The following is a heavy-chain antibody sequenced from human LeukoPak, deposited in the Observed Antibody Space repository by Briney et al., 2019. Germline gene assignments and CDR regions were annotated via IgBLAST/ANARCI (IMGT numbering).Heavy chain of an antibody. CDR3: AKDGGWGLSTWYSGFDI. V-gene: IGHV3-23*01. J-gene: IGHJ3*02. D-gene: IGHD6-13*01. CDR2: ISTSGVNT. CDR1: GFTFSTYA. Sequence: GGSLRLSCAASGFTFSTYAMTWVRQAPGKGLEWVSFISTSGVNTYYAESVKGRFTISRDNSQTTLYLQMNSLRAEDTAVYYCAKDGGWGLSTWYSGFDIWGQGTMVTVSS.